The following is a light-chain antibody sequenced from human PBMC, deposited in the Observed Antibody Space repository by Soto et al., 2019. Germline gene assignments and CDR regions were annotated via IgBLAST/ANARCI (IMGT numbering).Light chain of an antibody. V-gene: IGLV2-23*02. J-gene: IGLJ3*02. CDR3: TSYGGRDNLM. CDR1: STDIGTYSR. CDR2: DVT. Sequence: QSVLTQPASVSGSPGQSITISCTGTSTDIGTYSRVSWYLQYPGKAPKLMIYDVTKRPSGVSNRFSGSKSGNTASLTVSGLQAEDEADYYCTSYGGRDNLMFGGGTKVTVL.